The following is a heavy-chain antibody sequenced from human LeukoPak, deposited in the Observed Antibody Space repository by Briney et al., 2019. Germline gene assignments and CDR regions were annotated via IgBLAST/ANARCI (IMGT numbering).Heavy chain of an antibody. CDR1: GDSISSSSSY. D-gene: IGHD1-1*01. V-gene: IGHV4-39*01. Sequence: SETLSLTCTVSGDSISSSSSYWGWIRQPPGEGLEWIGSIYYSGSTYYNTSLKSRVTISVDTSKNQFSLRLNSVTAADTAVYYCARVGNDDYYYMDVWGKGTTVTISS. CDR3: ARVGNDDYYYMDV. J-gene: IGHJ6*03. CDR2: IYYSGST.